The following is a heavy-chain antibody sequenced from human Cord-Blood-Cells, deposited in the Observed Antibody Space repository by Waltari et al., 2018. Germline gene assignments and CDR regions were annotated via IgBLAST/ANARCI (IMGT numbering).Heavy chain of an antibody. Sequence: EVQLLESGGGLVQPGGSLRLSCAASGLPFSSSAMSWVRQAPGKGLEWVSAISGSGGSTYYADSVKGRFTISRDNSKNTLYLQMNSLRAEDTAVYYCAKEGGSYSYFDLWGRGTLVTVSS. CDR1: GLPFSSSA. CDR2: ISGSGGST. D-gene: IGHD1-26*01. J-gene: IGHJ2*01. V-gene: IGHV3-23*01. CDR3: AKEGGSYSYFDL.